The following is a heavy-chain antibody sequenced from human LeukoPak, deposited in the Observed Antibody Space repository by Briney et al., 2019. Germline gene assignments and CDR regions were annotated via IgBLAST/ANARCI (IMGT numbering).Heavy chain of an antibody. D-gene: IGHD6-6*01. CDR2: INHSGST. Sequence: SETLSLTCAVYGGSFSGHYWSWIRQPPGKGLEWTGEINHSGSTNYNPSLKSRVTISVDTSKNQFSLKLSSVTAADTAVYYCARIVGIAARRGIDYWGQGTLVTVSS. CDR3: ARIVGIAARRGIDY. J-gene: IGHJ4*02. V-gene: IGHV4-34*01. CDR1: GGSFSGHY.